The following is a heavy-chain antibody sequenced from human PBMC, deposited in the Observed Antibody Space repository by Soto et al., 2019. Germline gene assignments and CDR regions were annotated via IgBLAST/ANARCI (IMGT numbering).Heavy chain of an antibody. V-gene: IGHV1-2*04. D-gene: IGHD2-2*01. CDR2: INPNSGGT. J-gene: IGHJ3*02. Sequence: ASVKVSCKASGYTFTGYYMHWVRQAPGQGLEWMGWINPNSGGTNYAQKFQGWVTMTRDTSISTAYMELSRLRSDDTAVYYCACCSSTSCYSHDAFDIWGQGTMVTVS. CDR3: ACCSSTSCYSHDAFDI. CDR1: GYTFTGYY.